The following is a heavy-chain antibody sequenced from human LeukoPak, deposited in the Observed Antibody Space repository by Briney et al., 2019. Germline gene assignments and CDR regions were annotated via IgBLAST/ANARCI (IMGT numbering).Heavy chain of an antibody. CDR2: VSYDASKK. CDR3: ARATELGATGAFDI. Sequence: PGGSLRLSCAASGFTFSSYGMHWVRQAPGKGLEWVAVVSYDASKKFYADSAKGRFTISRDNSKNTLYLQMNSLRAEDTAVYYCARATELGATGAFDIWGQGTMVTVSS. D-gene: IGHD1-26*01. V-gene: IGHV3-30*03. J-gene: IGHJ3*02. CDR1: GFTFSSYG.